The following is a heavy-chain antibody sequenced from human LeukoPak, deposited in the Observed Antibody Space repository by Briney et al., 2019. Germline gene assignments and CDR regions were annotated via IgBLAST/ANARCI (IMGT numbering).Heavy chain of an antibody. CDR2: IYYSGST. J-gene: IGHJ3*02. CDR3: ARRPPLYDGSSWYWAFDI. Sequence: SETLSLTCTVSGGSISSYYWSWIRQPPGKGLEWIGYIYYSGSTNYNPSLKSRVTISVDTSKNQFSLKLSSVTAADTAVYYCARRPPLYDGSSWYWAFDIWGQGTMVTVSS. D-gene: IGHD6-13*01. CDR1: GGSISSYY. V-gene: IGHV4-59*08.